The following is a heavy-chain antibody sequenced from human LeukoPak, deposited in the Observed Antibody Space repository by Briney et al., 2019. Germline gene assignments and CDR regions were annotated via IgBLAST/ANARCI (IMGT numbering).Heavy chain of an antibody. V-gene: IGHV3-48*01. Sequence: GSLRLSCAASGFTFRTYSMKWVRQAPGKGLEWVSYISDSSAMYYADSVRGRFTISRENDKNSLFLQMNSLRAEDTAVYYCARDGGYSGFDADCWGQGTLVTVSS. D-gene: IGHD5-12*01. CDR2: ISDSSAM. CDR1: GFTFRTYS. J-gene: IGHJ4*02. CDR3: ARDGGYSGFDADC.